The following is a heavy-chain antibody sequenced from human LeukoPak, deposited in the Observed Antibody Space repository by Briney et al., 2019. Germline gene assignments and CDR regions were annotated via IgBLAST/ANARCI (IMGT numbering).Heavy chain of an antibody. CDR2: INHSGST. V-gene: IGHV4-39*07. CDR1: GGSISSGGYY. J-gene: IGHJ2*01. Sequence: SETLSLTCTVSGGSISSGGYYWSWIRQPPGKGLEWIGEINHSGSTNYNPSLKSRVTISVDTSKNQFSLKLSSVTAADTAVYYCARRLDILTGPRRRYFDLWGRGTLVTVSS. D-gene: IGHD3-9*01. CDR3: ARRLDILTGPRRRYFDL.